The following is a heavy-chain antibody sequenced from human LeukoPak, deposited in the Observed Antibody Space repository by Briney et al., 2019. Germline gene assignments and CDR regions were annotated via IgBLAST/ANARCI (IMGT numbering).Heavy chain of an antibody. CDR1: GFTFSSYG. CDR2: ISYDGSNK. J-gene: IGHJ4*02. Sequence: HGGSLRLSCAASGFTFSSYGMHWVRQAPGKGLEWVAVISYDGSNKYYADSVKGRFTISRDNSKNTLYLQMNSLRAEDTAVYYCAKSAHAIRGYFDYWGQGTLVTVSS. V-gene: IGHV3-30*18. CDR3: AKSAHAIRGYFDY. D-gene: IGHD5-12*01.